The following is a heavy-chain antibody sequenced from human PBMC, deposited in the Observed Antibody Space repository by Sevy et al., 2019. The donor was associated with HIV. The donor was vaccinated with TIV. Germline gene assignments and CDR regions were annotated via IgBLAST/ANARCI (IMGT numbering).Heavy chain of an antibody. Sequence: ASVKVSCKASGGTFSSYAISWVRQAPGQGLEWMGGIIPIFGTANYAQKFQGRVTITADKSTSKAYMELSSLRSEDTAVYYCATYYGSGSYYKGSGAFDIWGQGTMVTVSS. CDR2: IIPIFGTA. CDR3: ATYYGSGSYYKGSGAFDI. V-gene: IGHV1-69*06. CDR1: GGTFSSYA. D-gene: IGHD3-10*01. J-gene: IGHJ3*02.